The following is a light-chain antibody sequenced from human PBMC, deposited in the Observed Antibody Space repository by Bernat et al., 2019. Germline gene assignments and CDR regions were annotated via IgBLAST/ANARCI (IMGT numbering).Light chain of an antibody. Sequence: DIQLTQSPSFLSASVGDRVTITCRASQVINTYLAWYQQKPGKAPKLLIYATSTLQSGVPSRFSGSGSGTEFTLTISSLQPEDFATYYCQQLDSYPLTCGGGTRVDI. V-gene: IGKV1-9*01. CDR2: ATS. CDR1: QVINTY. CDR3: QQLDSYPLT. J-gene: IGKJ4*01.